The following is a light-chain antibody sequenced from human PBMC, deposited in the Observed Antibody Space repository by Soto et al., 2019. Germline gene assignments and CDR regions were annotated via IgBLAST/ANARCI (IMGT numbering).Light chain of an antibody. V-gene: IGLV2-8*01. J-gene: IGLJ3*02. CDR3: CSYASINTVV. CDR2: EVS. CDR1: SSDVGVYNF. Sequence: QSALTQPPSASGSPGQSVTISCSGTSSDVGVYNFVSWYQQHPGKAPKLMIYEVSKRPSGVPDRFSGSKSGNMASLTVSGLQVEDEAVYYCCSYASINTVVFGGGTKLTVL.